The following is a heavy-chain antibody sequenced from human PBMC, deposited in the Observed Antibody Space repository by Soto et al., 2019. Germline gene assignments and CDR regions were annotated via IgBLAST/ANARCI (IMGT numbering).Heavy chain of an antibody. CDR3: ARLYYDSWSGYEANYGMDV. J-gene: IGHJ6*01. CDR2: INPNSGGT. Sequence: XSVKVSCKASGYPFTGYYMRWVRQAPGQGLEWMGWINPNSGGTNYAQKFQGRVTMTRDTSISTAYMELSRLRSDDTAVYYCARLYYDSWSGYEANYGMDVWRQGTTVTVLL. V-gene: IGHV1-2*02. CDR1: GYPFTGYY. D-gene: IGHD3-3*01.